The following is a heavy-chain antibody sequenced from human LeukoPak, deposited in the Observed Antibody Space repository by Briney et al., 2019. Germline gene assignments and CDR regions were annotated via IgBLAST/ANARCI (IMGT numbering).Heavy chain of an antibody. V-gene: IGHV3-21*01. D-gene: IGHD6-19*01. Sequence: GGSLRLSCAASGFTFSSYSMNWIRQAPGKGLEWVSSISSSSSYIYYADSVKGRFTISRDNAKNSLYLQMNSLRAEDTAVYYCARVISVAGYDYWGQGTLVTVSS. CDR2: ISSSSSYI. CDR1: GFTFSSYS. J-gene: IGHJ4*02. CDR3: ARVISVAGYDY.